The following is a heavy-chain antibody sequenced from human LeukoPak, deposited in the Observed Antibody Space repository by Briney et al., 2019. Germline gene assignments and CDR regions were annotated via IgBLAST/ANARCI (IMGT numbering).Heavy chain of an antibody. D-gene: IGHD2-15*01. CDR1: GGSISSGSYY. CDR3: ARLGILYFDY. CDR2: IYTSGST. V-gene: IGHV4-61*02. Sequence: PSETLSLTCTVSGGSISSGSYYWSWIRQPAGKGLEWIGRIYTSGSTNYNPSLKSRVTISVDTSKNQFSLELSSVTAADTAVYYCARLGILYFDYWGQGTLVTVSS. J-gene: IGHJ4*02.